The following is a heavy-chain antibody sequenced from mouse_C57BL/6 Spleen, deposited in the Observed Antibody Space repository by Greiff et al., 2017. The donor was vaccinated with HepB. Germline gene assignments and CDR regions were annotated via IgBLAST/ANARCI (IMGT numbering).Heavy chain of an antibody. Sequence: EVMLVESGEGLVKPGGSLKLSCAASGFTFSSYAMSWVRQTPEKRLEWVAYISSGGDYIYYADTVKGRFTISRDNARNTLYLQMSSLKSEDTAMYYCTRGHNYGSPYWYFDVWGTGTTVTVSS. D-gene: IGHD1-1*01. CDR3: TRGHNYGSPYWYFDV. CDR2: ISSGGDYI. CDR1: GFTFSSYA. J-gene: IGHJ1*03. V-gene: IGHV5-9-1*02.